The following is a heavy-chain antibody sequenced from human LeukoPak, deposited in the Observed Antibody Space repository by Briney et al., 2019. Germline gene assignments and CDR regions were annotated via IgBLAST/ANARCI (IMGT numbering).Heavy chain of an antibody. D-gene: IGHD3-10*01. Sequence: GGSLRLSCAASGYTFSSYGMHWVRQAPGKGLEWVAFIRYDGSNKYYADSVKGRFTISRDNSKNTLYLQMNSLRAEDTAVYYCAKDGSNYYGSGSYYYYYYYMGVWGKGTTVTISS. J-gene: IGHJ6*03. CDR1: GYTFSSYG. V-gene: IGHV3-30*02. CDR2: IRYDGSNK. CDR3: AKDGSNYYGSGSYYYYYYYMGV.